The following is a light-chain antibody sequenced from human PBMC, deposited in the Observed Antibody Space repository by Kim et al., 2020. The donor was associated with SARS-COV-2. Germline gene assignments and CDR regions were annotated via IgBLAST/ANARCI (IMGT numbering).Light chain of an antibody. J-gene: IGKJ4*01. CDR1: QSVGRY. CDR3: QHRSSWPLT. CDR2: DAS. Sequence: ETVLTQSPAILSLSLGERATLSCRASQSVGRYLAWYQHKHGQAPRLLIFDASSRAPGIPPKFSGSRSGTDFTLTINSLAPEDFAVYYCQHRSSWPLTFGGGTKVDIK. V-gene: IGKV3-11*01.